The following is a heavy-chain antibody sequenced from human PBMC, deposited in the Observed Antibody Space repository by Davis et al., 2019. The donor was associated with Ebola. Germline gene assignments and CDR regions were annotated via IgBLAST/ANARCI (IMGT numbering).Heavy chain of an antibody. D-gene: IGHD3-22*01. V-gene: IGHV1-69*13. CDR1: GGTFSSYA. Sequence: SVKVSCKASGGTFSSYAISWVRQAPGQGLEWMGGIIPIFGTANYAQKFQGRVTITADESTSTGYMELNSLRSQDTAVYYCARDMGQGTSGYLYYWGQGTLVTVSS. J-gene: IGHJ4*02. CDR2: IIPIFGTA. CDR3: ARDMGQGTSGYLYY.